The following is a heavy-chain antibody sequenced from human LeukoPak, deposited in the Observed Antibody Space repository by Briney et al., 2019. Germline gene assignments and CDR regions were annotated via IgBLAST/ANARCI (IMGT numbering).Heavy chain of an antibody. CDR3: AKGKYSDWLRRNFFDY. CDR2: ISWNSGSI. D-gene: IGHD3-9*01. V-gene: IGHV3-9*01. J-gene: IGHJ4*02. CDR1: GFTFDDYA. Sequence: PGGSLRLSCAASGFTFDDYAMHWVRQAPGKGLEWVSGISWNSGSIGYADSVKGRFTISRDNAKNSLYLQMNSLRAEDTALYYCAKGKYSDWLRRNFFDYWGQGTLVTVSS.